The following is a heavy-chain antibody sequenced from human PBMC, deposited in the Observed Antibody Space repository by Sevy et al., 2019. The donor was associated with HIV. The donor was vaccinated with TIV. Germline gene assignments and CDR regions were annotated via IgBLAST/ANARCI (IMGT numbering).Heavy chain of an antibody. V-gene: IGHV3-30-3*01. D-gene: IGHD2-21*02. J-gene: IGHJ4*02. CDR1: GFTFTLYA. CDR3: ARVAVEYCTDDCYHRFDY. CDR2: ISYSGTNK. Sequence: GGSLRLSCAASGFTFTLYAIHWVRQAPGKGLEWVALISYSGTNKYYADSVKGRFTISRDDSKNTAYLQMNNLGTDDMAVYYCARVAVEYCTDDCYHRFDYWGQGTQVTVSS.